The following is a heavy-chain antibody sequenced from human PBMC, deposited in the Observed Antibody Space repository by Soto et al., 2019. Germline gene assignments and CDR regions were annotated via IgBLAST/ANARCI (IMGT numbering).Heavy chain of an antibody. CDR2: INHSVST. CDR3: ARGRRKSSGSYYYGMDV. D-gene: IGHD3-22*01. Sequence: QVQLQQWGAGLLKPSETLSLTCAVDGGSFSGYYWSWIRQPPGKGLEWSGEINHSVSTNYNPPLKIRVTISVYSSPHQFSLKLSSVTAADTAVYYCARGRRKSSGSYYYGMDVWGPGTTVTVSS. V-gene: IGHV4-34*01. CDR1: GGSFSGYY. J-gene: IGHJ6*02.